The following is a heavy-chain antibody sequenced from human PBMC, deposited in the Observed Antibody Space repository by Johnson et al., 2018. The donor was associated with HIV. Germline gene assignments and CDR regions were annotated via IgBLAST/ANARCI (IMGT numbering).Heavy chain of an antibody. CDR1: GFTVSSNY. V-gene: IGHV3-66*01. Sequence: MLLVESGGGLIQPGGSLRLSCAASGFTVSSNYVSWVRQAPGKGLEWVSVIYSGGTTYYADSVKGRFTISRDNSKNTVYLQMNSLRAEDTAVYYCATGSPTVTTNAFDIWGQGTMVTVS. D-gene: IGHD4-17*01. CDR3: ATGSPTVTTNAFDI. CDR2: IYSGGTT. J-gene: IGHJ3*02.